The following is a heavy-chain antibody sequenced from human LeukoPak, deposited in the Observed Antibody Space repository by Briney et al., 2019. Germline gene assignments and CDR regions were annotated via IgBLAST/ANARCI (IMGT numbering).Heavy chain of an antibody. CDR3: ARDVLVRYYDSSGYSDY. CDR1: GFTFSSYW. CDR2: IKQDGSEK. V-gene: IGHV3-7*01. D-gene: IGHD3-22*01. Sequence: GGSLRLSCAASGFTFSSYWVSWVRQAPGKGLEWVANIKQDGSEKYYVDSVKGRFTISRDNAKNSLYLQMNSLRAEDTAVYYCARDVLVRYYDSSGYSDYWGQGTLVTVSS. J-gene: IGHJ4*02.